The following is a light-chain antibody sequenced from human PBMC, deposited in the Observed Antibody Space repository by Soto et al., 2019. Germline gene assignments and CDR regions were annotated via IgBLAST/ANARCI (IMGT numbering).Light chain of an antibody. CDR1: QGISDY. CDR2: AAS. V-gene: IGKV1-27*01. Sequence: DIQMTQSPSSLSAFLGDRVTITCRASQGISDYLVWYQQKPGKAPKLLIYAASTLRSGVPPRFSGTGSGTDFTLTISSLQPEDVATYCFQNYYSAPFTFGPGTKLDIK. J-gene: IGKJ3*01. CDR3: QNYYSAPFT.